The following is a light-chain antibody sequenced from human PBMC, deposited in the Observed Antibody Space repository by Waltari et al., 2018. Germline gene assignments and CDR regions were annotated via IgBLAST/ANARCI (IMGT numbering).Light chain of an antibody. V-gene: IGKV1-9*01. CDR1: QGISSY. CDR2: GAS. CDR3: QQLGAYPIT. Sequence: DILLTQSSSFLSASVGDRVTITCRASQGISSYLSWYQQKPGKAPKLLIYGASTLQSAIPSRFSGIGSGTEFTLTISSLQPEDSATYYCQQLGAYPITFGQGTRVETK. J-gene: IGKJ5*01.